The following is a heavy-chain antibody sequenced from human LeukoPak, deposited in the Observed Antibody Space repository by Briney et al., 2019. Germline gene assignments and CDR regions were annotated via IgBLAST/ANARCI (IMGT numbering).Heavy chain of an antibody. CDR2: LSGNGAKT. CDR1: GFTFSSYA. CDR3: AKDHGDYSFDY. D-gene: IGHD4-17*01. J-gene: IGHJ4*02. Sequence: GGSLRLSCAASGFTFSSYALSWVRQAPGKGLEWVPALSGNGAKTYYADSEKGRFTVYRDNSKNTLYLQMNSLRVDDTAIYYCAKDHGDYSFDYWGQGTLVTVSS. V-gene: IGHV3-23*01.